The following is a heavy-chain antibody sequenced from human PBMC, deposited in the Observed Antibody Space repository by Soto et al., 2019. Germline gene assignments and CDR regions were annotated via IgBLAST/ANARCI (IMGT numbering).Heavy chain of an antibody. Sequence: QVQLVESGGGVVQPGRSLRLSCAASGFTFSSYGMHWVRQAPGKGLEWVAVISYDGSNKYYADSVKGRFTISRDNSKNPLHLQMNSLRAEDTAVYYCAKEGSSGWSIFLVDNWGQGTLVTVSS. J-gene: IGHJ4*02. CDR3: AKEGSSGWSIFLVDN. CDR1: GFTFSSYG. CDR2: ISYDGSNK. D-gene: IGHD6-19*01. V-gene: IGHV3-30*18.